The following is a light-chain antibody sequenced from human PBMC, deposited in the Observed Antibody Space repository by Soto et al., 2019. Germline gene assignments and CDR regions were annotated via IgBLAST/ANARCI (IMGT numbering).Light chain of an antibody. CDR3: CSYAGRGTWV. CDR1: SSDIGSYNL. CDR2: DAS. Sequence: QSVLTQPASVSGSPGQSITISCTGTSSDIGSYNLVSWYQQHPDKAPKIIIYDASERPSGISNRFFGSKSGNTASLTISGLQAEDEADYYCCSYAGRGTWVFGGGTKLTVL. V-gene: IGLV2-23*01. J-gene: IGLJ3*02.